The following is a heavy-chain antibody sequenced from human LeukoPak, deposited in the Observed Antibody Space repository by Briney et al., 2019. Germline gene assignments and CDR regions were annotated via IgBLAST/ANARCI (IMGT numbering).Heavy chain of an antibody. J-gene: IGHJ4*02. Sequence: PGGSLRLSCAASGFTLRDYGVHWVRQAPGKGLEWVAVMWHGGTFEYYADSVRGRFTFSRDKSTDTLYLQMNNLRIEDTAVYYCAKGGRDSSKYYFDYWGLGTLVTVSS. D-gene: IGHD5-18*01. CDR2: MWHGGTFE. CDR3: AKGGRDSSKYYFDY. V-gene: IGHV3-30*02. CDR1: GFTLRDYG.